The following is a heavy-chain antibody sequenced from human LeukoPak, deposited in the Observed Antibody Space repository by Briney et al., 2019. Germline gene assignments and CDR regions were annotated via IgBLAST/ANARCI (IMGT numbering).Heavy chain of an antibody. CDR2: INHSGST. D-gene: IGHD6-19*01. Sequence: PETLSLTCAVYGGSFSGYYWSWIRQPPGKGLEWIGEINHSGSTNYNPSLKSRVTISVDTSKNQFSLKLSSVTAADTAVYYCARQMGYSSGRYDYWGQGTLVTVSS. J-gene: IGHJ4*02. CDR3: ARQMGYSSGRYDY. V-gene: IGHV4-34*01. CDR1: GGSFSGYY.